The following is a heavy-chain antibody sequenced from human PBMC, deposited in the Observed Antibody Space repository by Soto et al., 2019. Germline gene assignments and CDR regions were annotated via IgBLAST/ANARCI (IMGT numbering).Heavy chain of an antibody. CDR1: GGSISSSSYY. CDR3: ARPSPVGATPYDAFDV. Sequence: SETLSLTCTVSGGSISSSSYYWGWIRQPPGKGLEWIGNIYNTGNVYYNPSLKSRVTISVDSSKNQFSLKLSSVTAADTAVYYCARPSPVGATPYDAFDVWGQGTMVTVSS. D-gene: IGHD1-26*01. CDR2: IYNTGNV. J-gene: IGHJ3*01. V-gene: IGHV4-39*01.